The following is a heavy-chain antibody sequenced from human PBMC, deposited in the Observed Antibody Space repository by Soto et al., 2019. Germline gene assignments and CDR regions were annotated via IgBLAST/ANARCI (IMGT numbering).Heavy chain of an antibody. D-gene: IGHD5-12*01. J-gene: IGHJ3*02. Sequence: SETLSLTCTVSGGSISSGGYYWSWIRQHPGKGLEWIGYIYYSGSTYYNPSLKSRVTISVDTSKNQFSLKLSSVTAADTAVYYCARGKDIVATGGNAFATWGQGTMVTVS. V-gene: IGHV4-31*03. CDR2: IYYSGST. CDR3: ARGKDIVATGGNAFAT. CDR1: GGSISSGGYY.